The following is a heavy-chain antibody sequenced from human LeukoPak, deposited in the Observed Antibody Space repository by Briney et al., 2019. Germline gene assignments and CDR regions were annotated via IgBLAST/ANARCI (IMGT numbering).Heavy chain of an antibody. CDR2: ISAYNGNT. V-gene: IGHV1-18*01. CDR1: GYTFTSYG. Sequence: ASVKVSCKASGYTFTSYGISWVRRAPGQGLEWMGWISAYNGNTNYAQRLQGRVTMTTDTSTSTAYMELRSLRSDDTAVYYCARATGLGYLFQHWGQGTLVTVSS. D-gene: IGHD6-25*01. J-gene: IGHJ1*01. CDR3: ARATGLGYLFQH.